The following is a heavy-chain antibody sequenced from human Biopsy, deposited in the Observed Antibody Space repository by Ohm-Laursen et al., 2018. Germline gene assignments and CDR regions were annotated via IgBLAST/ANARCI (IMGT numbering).Heavy chain of an antibody. J-gene: IGHJ4*02. CDR1: GFNSRVYP. CDR3: AKGLRGKVTTTFLDY. V-gene: IGHV3-23*01. CDR2: IGSIDDST. Sequence: GSLRLSCAASGFNSRVYPMTWVRQAPGKGLEWVSTIGSIDDSTYYADSVKGRFIISRDNSKNTLYVQMNRLRVEDTAVYFCAKGLRGKVTTTFLDYWGQGALVTVSS. D-gene: IGHD4-11*01.